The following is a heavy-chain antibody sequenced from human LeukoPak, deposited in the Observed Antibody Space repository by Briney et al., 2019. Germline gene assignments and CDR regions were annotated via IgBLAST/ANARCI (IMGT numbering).Heavy chain of an antibody. J-gene: IGHJ6*03. CDR3: ARSGNKSFSSWYVWTPSFSDYYYYYMDV. CDR1: GGSISSGGYY. V-gene: IGHV4-31*03. Sequence: SETLSLTCTVSGGSISSGGYYWSWIRQHPGKGLEWIGYIYYSGSTNYNPSLKSRVTMSVDTSNNQFSLMLSSVTAADKAVYYCARSGNKSFSSWYVWTPSFSDYYYYYMDVWGKGTTVTVSS. CDR2: IYYSGST. D-gene: IGHD6-13*01.